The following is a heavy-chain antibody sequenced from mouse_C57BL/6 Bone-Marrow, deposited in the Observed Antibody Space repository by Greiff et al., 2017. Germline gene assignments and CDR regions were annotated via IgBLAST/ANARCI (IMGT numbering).Heavy chain of an antibody. Sequence: VQLQQSGAELARPGASVKLSCKASGYTFTSYGISWVKQRTGQGLEWIGEIYPRSGNTYYNEKFKGKATLTADKSSSTAYMELRSLTSEDSAVYFCARAGRDSFQPFAYWGQGTLVTVSA. D-gene: IGHD3-3*01. CDR2: IYPRSGNT. J-gene: IGHJ3*01. CDR3: ARAGRDSFQPFAY. V-gene: IGHV1-81*01. CDR1: GYTFTSYG.